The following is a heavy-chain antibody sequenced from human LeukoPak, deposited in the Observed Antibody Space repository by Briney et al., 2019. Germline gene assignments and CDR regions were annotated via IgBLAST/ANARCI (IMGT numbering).Heavy chain of an antibody. V-gene: IGHV1-2*04. CDR2: INPNSGGT. D-gene: IGHD4-17*01. J-gene: IGHJ5*02. Sequence: ASVKVSCKASGYTITVYYMHWVRQAPGQGLEWMGWINPNSGGTNYAQKFQGWVTMTRDTSISTAYMELSRLRSDDTAVYYCARAYGDYGSNWFDPWGQGTLVTVSS. CDR1: GYTITVYY. CDR3: ARAYGDYGSNWFDP.